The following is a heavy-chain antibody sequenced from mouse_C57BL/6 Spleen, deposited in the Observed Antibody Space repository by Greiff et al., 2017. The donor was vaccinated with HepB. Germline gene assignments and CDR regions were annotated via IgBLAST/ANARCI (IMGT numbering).Heavy chain of an antibody. J-gene: IGHJ4*01. CDR3: AKNGGDGNSLYAMDY. Sequence: QVQLQQSGPGLVQPSQSLSITCTVSGFSLTSYGVHWVRQPPGKGLEWLGVIWSGGSTDYNAAFISRLSISKDNSKSQVFFKMNSLQADDTAIYYCAKNGGDGNSLYAMDYWGQGTSVTVSS. D-gene: IGHD2-1*01. CDR1: GFSLTSYG. V-gene: IGHV2-4*01. CDR2: IWSGGST.